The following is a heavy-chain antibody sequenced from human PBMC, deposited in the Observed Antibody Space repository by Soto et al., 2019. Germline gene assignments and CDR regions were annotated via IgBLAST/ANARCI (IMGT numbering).Heavy chain of an antibody. J-gene: IGHJ4*02. V-gene: IGHV4-59*01. Sequence: QVQLQESGPGLVKPSETLSLTCTVSGGSISSYYWSWIRQPPGKGLEWIGYIYYSGSTNYNPSLKSRATXSXHXXKNQFSLKLSSVTAADTAVYYCARTLYSYGPRFDYWGQGTLVTVSS. CDR1: GGSISSYY. CDR3: ARTLYSYGPRFDY. CDR2: IYYSGST. D-gene: IGHD5-18*01.